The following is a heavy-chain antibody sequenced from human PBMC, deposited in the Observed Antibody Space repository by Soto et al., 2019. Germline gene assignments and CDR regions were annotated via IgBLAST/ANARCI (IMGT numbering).Heavy chain of an antibody. CDR1: GGSISSGGYY. CDR2: IYYSGST. J-gene: IGHJ5*02. D-gene: IGHD6-6*01. Sequence: LSLNCTVSGGSISSGGYYWSWIRQHPGKGLEWIGYIYYSGSTYYNPSLKSRVTISVDTSKNQFSLKLSSVTAADTAVYYCARARVSIGQLVRSRLEQNWFDPWGQGTLVTVSS. V-gene: IGHV4-31*03. CDR3: ARARVSIGQLVRSRLEQNWFDP.